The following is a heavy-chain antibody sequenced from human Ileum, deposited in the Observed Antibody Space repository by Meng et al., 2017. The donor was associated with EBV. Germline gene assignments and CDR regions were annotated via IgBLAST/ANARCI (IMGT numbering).Heavy chain of an antibody. CDR3: ARGRDYVWAD. Sequence: QLQESGPRLVKPPVTLSCTCSVSGGSIRSSLYLWAWIRQPPGKGLGWIGSLHYSGRTYYNPAFKSRVTMSVETSKNQFSLELTSMTAADTAMYYCARGRDYVWADRGQGTLVTVS. J-gene: IGHJ4*02. CDR1: GGSIRSSLYL. D-gene: IGHD3-16*01. CDR2: LHYSGRT. V-gene: IGHV4-39*07.